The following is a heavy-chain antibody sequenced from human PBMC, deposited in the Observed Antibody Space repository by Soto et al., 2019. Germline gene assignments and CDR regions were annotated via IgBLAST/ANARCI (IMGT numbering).Heavy chain of an antibody. D-gene: IGHD6-19*01. CDR2: TYYRSNWYN. CDR1: GDSVSSNRAA. J-gene: IGHJ4*02. Sequence: SQTLSLPCVISGDSVSSNRAACNFIRQSPSRGLEWLGRTYYRSNWYNDYAVSVKSRITINPDTSKNQFSLQLNSVTPEDTAVYYCARAWGFSSGWYGSFSYWGQGTLVTVSS. V-gene: IGHV6-1*01. CDR3: ARAWGFSSGWYGSFSY.